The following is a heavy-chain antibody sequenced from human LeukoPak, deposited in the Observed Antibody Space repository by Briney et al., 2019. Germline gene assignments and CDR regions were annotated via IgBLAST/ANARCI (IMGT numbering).Heavy chain of an antibody. D-gene: IGHD2-21*02. V-gene: IGHV3-11*01. Sequence: GGSLRLSFEASEFTFIDYYMTWLGQAPGKGLEWLSYISNSGTTVFYADSVKGRFTVSRDNSKNTLYLQMNSLRAEDTAVYYCAKVGVVGVTTGEFDYWGQGTLVTVSS. CDR3: AKVGVVGVTTGEFDY. J-gene: IGHJ4*02. CDR2: ISNSGTTV. CDR1: EFTFIDYY.